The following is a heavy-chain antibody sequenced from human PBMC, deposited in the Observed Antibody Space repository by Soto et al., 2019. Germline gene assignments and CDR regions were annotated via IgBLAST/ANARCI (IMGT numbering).Heavy chain of an antibody. D-gene: IGHD1-26*01. CDR1: GGSISSGGYY. Sequence: QVQLQESGPGLVKPSQTLSLTCTVSGGSISSGGYYWGWIRQHPGKGLEWSGCIYYSGSTYDHPSLRSSVTIAVDTSKNQFTLQLSSVTAADTAVYYCASLGGATPNDYWGQGTLVTVSS. J-gene: IGHJ4*02. V-gene: IGHV4-31*03. CDR2: IYYSGST. CDR3: ASLGGATPNDY.